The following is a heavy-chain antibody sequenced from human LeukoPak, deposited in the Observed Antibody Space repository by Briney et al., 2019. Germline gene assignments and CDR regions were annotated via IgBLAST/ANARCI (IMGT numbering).Heavy chain of an antibody. V-gene: IGHV4-59*01. J-gene: IGHJ6*02. CDR1: GGSISSYY. CDR3: TRSLGVVIHGGMDV. Sequence: TPSETLSLTCSVSGGSISSYYWSWIRQPPGKGLEWIGYIYYSGSTNYNPSLKSRVTISLDTSKNQFSLKLSSVTAADTAVYYCTRSLGVVIHGGMDVWGQGTTVTVSS. D-gene: IGHD3-3*01. CDR2: IYYSGST.